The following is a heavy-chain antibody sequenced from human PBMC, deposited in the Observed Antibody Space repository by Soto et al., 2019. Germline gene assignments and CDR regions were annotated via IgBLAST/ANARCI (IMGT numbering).Heavy chain of an antibody. Sequence: PVGSLRLSCAASGFTFSSYSMNWVRQAPGKGLEWVSSISSSSYIYYADSVKGRFTISRDNAKNSLYLQMNSLRAEDTAVYYCARDWVVLLWFGESFDGMDVWGQGATVTVSS. CDR1: GFTFSSYS. CDR3: ARDWVVLLWFGESFDGMDV. V-gene: IGHV3-21*01. J-gene: IGHJ6*02. CDR2: ISSSSYI. D-gene: IGHD3-10*01.